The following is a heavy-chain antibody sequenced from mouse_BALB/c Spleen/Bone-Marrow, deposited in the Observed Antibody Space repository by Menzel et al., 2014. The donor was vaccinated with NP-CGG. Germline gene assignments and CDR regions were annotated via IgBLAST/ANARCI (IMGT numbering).Heavy chain of an antibody. J-gene: IGHJ1*01. CDR1: GYTFTSYW. CDR3: TRPGGWYFDV. Sequence: QVQLQQSGAELVRPGASVKLSCKASGYTFTSYWINWVKQRPGQGLEWIGNIYPSDSYTNYNQKFKDKATLTVDKSSSTAYMQLSSPTSEDSAVHYCTRPGGWYFDVWGAGTTVTVSS. CDR2: IYPSDSYT. V-gene: IGHV1-69*02.